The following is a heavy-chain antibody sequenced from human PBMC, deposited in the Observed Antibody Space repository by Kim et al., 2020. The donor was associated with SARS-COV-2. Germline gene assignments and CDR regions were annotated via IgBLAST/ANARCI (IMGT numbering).Heavy chain of an antibody. CDR3: ATGRGSYSSSSDFFDY. Sequence: ASVKVSCKVSGYTLTEVSMHWVRQAPGKGLEWMGGFDPEDGETSYAQKFQGRVTMTEDTSTDTAYMELSSLRSEDTAVYYCATGRGSYSSSSDFFDYWGQGTLVTVSS. D-gene: IGHD6-6*01. CDR2: FDPEDGET. V-gene: IGHV1-24*01. CDR1: GYTLTEVS. J-gene: IGHJ4*02.